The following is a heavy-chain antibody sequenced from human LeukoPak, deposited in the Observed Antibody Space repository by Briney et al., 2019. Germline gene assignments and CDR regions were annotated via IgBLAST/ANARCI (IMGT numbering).Heavy chain of an antibody. CDR2: ISNNGGTT. J-gene: IGHJ4*02. Sequence: PGGSLRLSCAASGFTFSSYAMHWVRQAPGKGLEYVSAISNNGGTTYYANSVRGRFTIPRDNSKNTLYLQMGSLRAEDKAVYYCARVNGSGSYYDYWGQGTLVTVSS. CDR3: ARVNGSGSYYDY. V-gene: IGHV3-64*01. D-gene: IGHD3-10*01. CDR1: GFTFSSYA.